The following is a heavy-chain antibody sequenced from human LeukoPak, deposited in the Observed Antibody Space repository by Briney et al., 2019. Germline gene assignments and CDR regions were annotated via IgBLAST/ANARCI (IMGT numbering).Heavy chain of an antibody. V-gene: IGHV5-51*01. D-gene: IGHD1-26*01. CDR2: IYPGDSDT. CDR1: GSRFTSYW. J-gene: IGHJ4*02. Sequence: GASLQISCKGSGSRFTSYWIGWVRQMPGKGLEWMGIIYPGDSDTRYSPSFQGQVTISADKSISTAYLQWSSLKASDTAMYYCARLSGSYWDYFDYWGQGTLVTVSS. CDR3: ARLSGSYWDYFDY.